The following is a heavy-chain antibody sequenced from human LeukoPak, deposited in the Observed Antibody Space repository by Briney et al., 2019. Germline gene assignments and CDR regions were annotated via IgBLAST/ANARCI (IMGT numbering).Heavy chain of an antibody. D-gene: IGHD3-9*01. CDR3: AGGYTFGWFYFEY. CDR2: ISYDGKYK. Sequence: GGSLRLSCAASGFNFNMYAIHWVRQAPGKGLEWLGVISYDGKYKHSADSVKGRLTISRDYSKNTAFLQLNTLGPEDTALYYCAGGYTFGWFYFEYWGHGTLVTVSS. CDR1: GFNFNMYA. V-gene: IGHV3-30*03. J-gene: IGHJ4*01.